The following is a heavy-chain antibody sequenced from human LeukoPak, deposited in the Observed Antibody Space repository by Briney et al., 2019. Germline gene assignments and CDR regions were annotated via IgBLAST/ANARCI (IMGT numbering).Heavy chain of an antibody. J-gene: IGHJ4*02. CDR3: ASPFYSSGWWDLDY. V-gene: IGHV3-7*01. Sequence: GGSLRLSCAASGFTFISYWMSWVRQAPGKGLEWVANIKQDGSEKYYVGSVKGRFTISRDNAKNSLYLQMNSLRTEDTAVYYCASPFYSSGWWDLDYWGQGTLVTVSS. CDR2: IKQDGSEK. CDR1: GFTFISYW. D-gene: IGHD6-19*01.